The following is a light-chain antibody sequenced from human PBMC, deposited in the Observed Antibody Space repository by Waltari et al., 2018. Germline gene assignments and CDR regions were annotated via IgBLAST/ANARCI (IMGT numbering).Light chain of an antibody. CDR1: ESIGRY. CDR2: ATS. CDR3: QQSYTSPYT. Sequence: DIQMTQSPSTLSASLGDRVTITCRASESIGRYLNWYQQRPGKAPRLLIYATSNLQSGAPSRFSGSGPGTAFTLTISRLQPEDSATYFCQQSYTSPYTFGQGT. J-gene: IGKJ2*01. V-gene: IGKV1-39*01.